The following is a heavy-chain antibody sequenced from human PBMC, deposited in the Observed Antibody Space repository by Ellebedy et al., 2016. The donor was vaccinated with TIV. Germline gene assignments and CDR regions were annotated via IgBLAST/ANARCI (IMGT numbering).Heavy chain of an antibody. J-gene: IGHJ3*01. V-gene: IGHV3-23*01. CDR1: GLTFSSHA. CDR2: ITESGGNT. D-gene: IGHD4-23*01. Sequence: GESLKISCAASGLTFSSHAMSWVRQAPGKGLEWVSSITESGGNTYYADSVKGRFTISIDNSKDTLFLQMNSLRAEDTAIYFCARDPVGVGPDFDVWGQGTMVTVSS. CDR3: ARDPVGVGPDFDV.